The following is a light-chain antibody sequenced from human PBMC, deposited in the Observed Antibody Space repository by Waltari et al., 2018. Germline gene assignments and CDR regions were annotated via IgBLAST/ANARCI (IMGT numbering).Light chain of an antibody. CDR1: QSISHW. J-gene: IGKJ4*01. CDR3: QRYDDYPPT. CDR2: KAS. V-gene: IGKV1-5*03. Sequence: DLQMTQSPSTLSASVGDRVPITCRASQSISHWLAWYQQKPGKAPKLLISKASSLEKEVPSRFSGSGSGTEFTLTITNLQPDDFATFYCQRYDDYPPTFGGGTKVEIK.